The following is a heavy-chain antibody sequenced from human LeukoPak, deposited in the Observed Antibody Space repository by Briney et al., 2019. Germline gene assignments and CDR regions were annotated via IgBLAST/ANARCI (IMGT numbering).Heavy chain of an antibody. Sequence: PSETLSLTCTVSGGSISSSSYYWGWIRQPPGKGLEWIGSIYYSGSTYYNPSLKSRVTISVDTSKNQFSLKLSSVTAADTAVYYCAREGWEYSYRTLDYWGQGTLVTVSS. CDR3: AREGWEYSYRTLDY. J-gene: IGHJ4*02. D-gene: IGHD5-18*01. CDR2: IYYSGST. V-gene: IGHV4-39*07. CDR1: GGSISSSSYY.